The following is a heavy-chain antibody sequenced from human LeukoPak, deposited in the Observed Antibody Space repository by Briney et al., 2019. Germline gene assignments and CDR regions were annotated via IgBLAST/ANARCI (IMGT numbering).Heavy chain of an antibody. CDR3: ASSSSSWSQYYFDY. Sequence: SVKVSCMASGGTFSSYAISWVRQAPGQGLEWMGGIIPIFGTANYAQKFQGRVTITADKSTSTAYMELSSLRSEDTAVYYCASSSSSWSQYYFDYWGQGTLVTVSS. CDR1: GGTFSSYA. J-gene: IGHJ4*02. D-gene: IGHD6-13*01. V-gene: IGHV1-69*06. CDR2: IIPIFGTA.